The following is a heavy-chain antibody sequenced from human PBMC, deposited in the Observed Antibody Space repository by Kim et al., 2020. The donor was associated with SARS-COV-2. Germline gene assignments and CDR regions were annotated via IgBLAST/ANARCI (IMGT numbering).Heavy chain of an antibody. CDR1: GGSFSGYY. D-gene: IGHD2-2*01. Sequence: SETLSLTCAVYGGSFSGYYWSWIRQPPGKGLEWIGEINHSGSTNYNPSLKSRVTISVDTSKNQFSLKLSSVTAADTAVYYCARGAHRPDIVVVPAARDAFDIWGQGTMVTVSS. CDR2: INHSGST. V-gene: IGHV4-34*01. CDR3: ARGAHRPDIVVVPAARDAFDI. J-gene: IGHJ3*02.